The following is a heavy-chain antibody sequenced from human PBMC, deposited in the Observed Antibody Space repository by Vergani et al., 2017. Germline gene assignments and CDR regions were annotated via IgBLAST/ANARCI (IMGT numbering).Heavy chain of an antibody. CDR3: VRDRPLEFDRDY. Sequence: VQLVESGGGVVQPGGSLRLSCTASGLAFGDYWMSWVRQVPGKGLEWVASIMRDSSEKYYLDSVAGRFTVSRDNANSSVYLQMTSLSLEDTALYYYVRDRPLEFDRDYWGQATLVTVS. V-gene: IGHV3-7*01. J-gene: IGHJ4*02. CDR2: IMRDSSEK. CDR1: GLAFGDYW. D-gene: IGHD1-1*01.